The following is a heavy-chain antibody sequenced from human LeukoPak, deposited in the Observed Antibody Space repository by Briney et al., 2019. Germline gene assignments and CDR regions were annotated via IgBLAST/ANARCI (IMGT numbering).Heavy chain of an antibody. Sequence: GGSLRLSCAASGFTFSGYGMHWVRQAPGKGLEWVAFIRYDGSNKYYADSVKGRFTISRDNSKNTLYLQMNSLRAEDTAVYYCAKVSIVVVPAASGEYWGQGTLVTVSS. J-gene: IGHJ4*02. CDR2: IRYDGSNK. CDR1: GFTFSGYG. CDR3: AKVSIVVVPAASGEY. V-gene: IGHV3-30*02. D-gene: IGHD2-2*01.